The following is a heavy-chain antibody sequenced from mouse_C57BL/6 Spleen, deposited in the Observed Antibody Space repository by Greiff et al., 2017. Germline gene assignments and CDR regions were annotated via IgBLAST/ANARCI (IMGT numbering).Heavy chain of an antibody. CDR3: ARFPISTIVGYAMDY. CDR2: IHPTSGST. CDR1: GYTFTSYW. Sequence: QVQLQQPGAELVKPGASVKLSCKASGYTFTSYWMHWVKQRPGQGLEWIGMIHPTSGSTNYNEKFKSKATLTVDNSSSTSYMQLSSLTSEVSAVYYCARFPISTIVGYAMDYWGQGTSVTVSS. D-gene: IGHD1-1*01. J-gene: IGHJ4*01. V-gene: IGHV1-64*01.